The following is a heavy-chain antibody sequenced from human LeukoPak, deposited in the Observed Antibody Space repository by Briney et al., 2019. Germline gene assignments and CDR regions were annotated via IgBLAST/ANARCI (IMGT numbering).Heavy chain of an antibody. CDR1: GYTFTSYW. CDR3: ARSPSLRGGSYFDS. CDR2: IYPGDSDT. V-gene: IGHV5-51*01. J-gene: IGHJ4*02. Sequence: GESLKISCNGSGYTFTSYWITWVRQMPGKGLEWMGIIYPGDSDTRYSPSFQGQVTIPADKSISTTYLQWSSLKASDTAMYYCARSPSLRGGSYFDSWGQGTLVTVSS. D-gene: IGHD3-16*01.